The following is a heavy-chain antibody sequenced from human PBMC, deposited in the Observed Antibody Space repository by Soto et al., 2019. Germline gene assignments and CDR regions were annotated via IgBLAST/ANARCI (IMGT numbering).Heavy chain of an antibody. V-gene: IGHV1-69*13. Sequence: SVKVSCKASGGTFSSYAISWVRQAPGQGLEWMGGIIPIFGTANYAQKFQGRVTITADESTSTAYMELSSLRSEDTAVYYCARSPSNIVVVPAAIYFQHWGQGTLVTVSS. CDR3: ARSPSNIVVVPAAIYFQH. CDR2: IIPIFGTA. CDR1: GGTFSSYA. J-gene: IGHJ1*01. D-gene: IGHD2-2*01.